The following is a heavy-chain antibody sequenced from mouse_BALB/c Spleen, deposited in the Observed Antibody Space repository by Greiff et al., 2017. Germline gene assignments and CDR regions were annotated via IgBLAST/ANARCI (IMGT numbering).Heavy chain of an antibody. Sequence: EVQLQESGPGLVKPSQSLSLTCTVTGYSITSDYAWNWIRQFPGNKLEWMGYISYSGSTSYNPSLKSRISITRDTSKNQFFLQLNSVTTEDTATYYCASLNYRYDDGAMDYWGQGTSVTVSS. CDR3: ASLNYRYDDGAMDY. J-gene: IGHJ4*01. V-gene: IGHV3-2*02. D-gene: IGHD2-14*01. CDR1: GYSITSDYA. CDR2: ISYSGST.